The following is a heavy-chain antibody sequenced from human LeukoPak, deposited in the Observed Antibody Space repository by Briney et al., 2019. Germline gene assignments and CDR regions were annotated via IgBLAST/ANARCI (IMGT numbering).Heavy chain of an antibody. CDR1: GGSISNNNYY. J-gene: IGHJ4*02. D-gene: IGHD1-1*01. V-gene: IGHV4-39*01. Sequence: NSSETLSLTCTVSGGSISNNNYYWAWIRQPPGKGLECIGSIYYSGSPYYNPSLKSRVTISVDTSKNQFSLRLSSVTAADTAMYYCATWRTAKTGFDYWGQGTLVTVSS. CDR3: ATWRTAKTGFDY. CDR2: IYYSGSP.